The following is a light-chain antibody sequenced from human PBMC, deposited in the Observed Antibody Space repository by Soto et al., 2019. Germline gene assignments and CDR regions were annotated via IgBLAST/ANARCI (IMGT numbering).Light chain of an antibody. Sequence: QSVLTQPPSASVTPGQRIILPCSGSTSNIESHSVNWYQQVPGTAPKLLIITNNQRPSGVPDRFSGSKSGASASLAISGLQSEDEATYYCATWDDSRKGVFGTGTKVTVL. CDR3: ATWDDSRKGV. J-gene: IGLJ1*01. CDR2: TNN. CDR1: TSNIESHS. V-gene: IGLV1-44*01.